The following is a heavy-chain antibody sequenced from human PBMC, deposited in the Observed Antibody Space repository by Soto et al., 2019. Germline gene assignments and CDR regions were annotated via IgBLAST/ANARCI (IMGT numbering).Heavy chain of an antibody. Sequence: QGQLVESGGGVVQPGRSLRLSCEASGFTFSKYGMQWVRQAPGKGLEWVAVISYDGYLKYYVDSVKGRFNVARDNSKNTLFLEMNSLRVEDTAVYFCAKDFKVSGSHYGTLNYYYGMDVWGQGTTVTVSS. D-gene: IGHD3-10*01. CDR2: ISYDGYLK. J-gene: IGHJ6*02. CDR3: AKDFKVSGSHYGTLNYYYGMDV. V-gene: IGHV3-30*18. CDR1: GFTFSKYG.